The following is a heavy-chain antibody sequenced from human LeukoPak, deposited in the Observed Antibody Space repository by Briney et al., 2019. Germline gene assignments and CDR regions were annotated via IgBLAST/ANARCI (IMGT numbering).Heavy chain of an antibody. CDR1: GYSFTNYW. CDR3: ARRRGSSERIDY. V-gene: IGHV5-51*01. Sequence: GESLKISCKGSGYSFTNYWIGWVRQMPGEGLEWMGLIYPGDSETRYSPSFQGQVIISVDKSISTAYLQWSGLKASDTAMYYCARRRGSSERIDYWGQGTLVTVSS. D-gene: IGHD1-26*01. CDR2: IYPGDSET. J-gene: IGHJ4*02.